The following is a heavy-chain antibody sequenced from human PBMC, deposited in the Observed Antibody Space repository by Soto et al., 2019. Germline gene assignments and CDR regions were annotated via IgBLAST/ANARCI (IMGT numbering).Heavy chain of an antibody. CDR2: ISGSGGST. CDR3: AKSDPGRYFDWLTHYYYYGMDV. D-gene: IGHD3-9*01. V-gene: IGHV3-23*01. Sequence: GGSLRLSCAASGFTFSSYAMSWVRQAPGKGLEWVSAISGSGGSTYYADSVKGRFTISRDNSNNTLYLQMNSLRAEDTAVYYCAKSDPGRYFDWLTHYYYYGMDVWGQGTTVTVYS. J-gene: IGHJ6*02. CDR1: GFTFSSYA.